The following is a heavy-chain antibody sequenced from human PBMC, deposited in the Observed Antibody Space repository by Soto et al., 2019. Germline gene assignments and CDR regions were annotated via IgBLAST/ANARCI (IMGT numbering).Heavy chain of an antibody. V-gene: IGHV1-46*02. D-gene: IGHD1-26*01. J-gene: IGHJ4*02. CDR3: ARGISGTYTALDF. Sequence: SCSASGFTFNSYAMHWVRQAPGQGLEWMGMINPNGGATTYVQKFQGRVTMTTDTSTSTVYMELSSLRFDDTAIYYCARGISGTYTALDFWGQGALVTVSS. CDR1: GFTFNSYA. CDR2: INPNGGAT.